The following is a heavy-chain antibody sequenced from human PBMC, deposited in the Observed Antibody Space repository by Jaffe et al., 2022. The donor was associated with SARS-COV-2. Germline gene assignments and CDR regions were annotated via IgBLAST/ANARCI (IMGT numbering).Heavy chain of an antibody. J-gene: IGHJ5*02. CDR1: GFTFSDYA. CDR3: ARSGPILHHWGWLDA. D-gene: IGHD3-16*01. CDR2: ISASSRT. V-gene: IGHV3-23*01. Sequence: VQLLESGGGLAFPGESLRLACKTSGFTFSDYAMNWVRQAPGKGLEWVSVISASSRTYYGDDMKGRFTISRDNYQNTLYLQMNGLRVDDTAIYYCARSGPILHHWGWLDAWGQGVLVTVST.